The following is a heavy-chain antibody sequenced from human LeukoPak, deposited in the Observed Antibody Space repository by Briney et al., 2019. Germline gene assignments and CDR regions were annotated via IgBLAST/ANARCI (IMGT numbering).Heavy chain of an antibody. CDR1: GFTFSSYE. CDR2: ISSSGSTI. V-gene: IGHV3-48*03. Sequence: GGSLRLSCAASGFTFSSYEVNWVRQAPGKGLEWVSYISSSGSTIYYADSVKGRFTTSRDNAKNSLYLQMNSLRAEDTAVYYCAELGITMIGGVWGKGTTVTISS. J-gene: IGHJ6*04. D-gene: IGHD3-10*02. CDR3: AELGITMIGGV.